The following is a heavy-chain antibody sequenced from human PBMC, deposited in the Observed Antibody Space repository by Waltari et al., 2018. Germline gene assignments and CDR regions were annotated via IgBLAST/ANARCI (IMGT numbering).Heavy chain of an antibody. J-gene: IGHJ6*02. V-gene: IGHV3-23*01. CDR2: ISGSGGST. CDR3: AKSVRGDFWSGVGVVRVDLHYYYYYGMDV. Sequence: EVQLLESGGGLVQPGGSLRLSCAASGFTFSSYAMSWVRQAPGKGLEWVSAISGSGGSTYYADSVKGRFTIARDNSKNTLYLQMNSLRAEDTAVYYCAKSVRGDFWSGVGVVRVDLHYYYYYGMDVWGQGTTVTVSS. CDR1: GFTFSSYA. D-gene: IGHD3-3*01.